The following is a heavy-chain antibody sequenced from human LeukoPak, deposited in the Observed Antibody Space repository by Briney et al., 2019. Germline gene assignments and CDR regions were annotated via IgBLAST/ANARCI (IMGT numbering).Heavy chain of an antibody. D-gene: IGHD4-17*01. V-gene: IGHV1-46*01. J-gene: IGHJ4*02. CDR2: INPSGGST. CDR1: GYAFTSYY. Sequence: ATLKVSCRASGYAFTSYYMHWVRQAPGQGLEWMGIINPSGGSTSYAQKFQGRVTMARDTSTSTVYMELSSLRSEDTAVYYCARDFSRATVTTTDYWGQGTLVTVSS. CDR3: ARDFSRATVTTTDY.